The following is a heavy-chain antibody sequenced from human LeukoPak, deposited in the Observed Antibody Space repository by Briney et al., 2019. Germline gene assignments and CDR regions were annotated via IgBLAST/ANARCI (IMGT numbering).Heavy chain of an antibody. D-gene: IGHD6-19*01. CDR3: AKGPLTEVAGTTWDY. CDR2: ISGSGGST. J-gene: IGHJ4*02. Sequence: HPGGSLRLSCAASGFTVSSNYMSWVRRAPGKGLEWVSAISGSGGSTYYADSVKGRFTISRDNSKNTLYLQMNSLRAEDTAVYYCAKGPLTEVAGTTWDYWGQGTLVTVSS. V-gene: IGHV3-23*01. CDR1: GFTVSSNY.